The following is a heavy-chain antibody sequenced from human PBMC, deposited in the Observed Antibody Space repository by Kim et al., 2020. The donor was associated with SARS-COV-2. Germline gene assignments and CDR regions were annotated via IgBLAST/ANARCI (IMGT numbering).Heavy chain of an antibody. CDR3: ARGPIGDGGVVVVAATGADGIYNWFDP. J-gene: IGHJ5*02. Sequence: SQTLSLTCAISGDSVSSNSAAWNWIRQSPSRGLEWLGRTYYRSKWYNDYAVSVKSRITINPDTSKNQFSLQLNSVTPEDTAVYYCARGPIGDGGVVVVAATGADGIYNWFDPWGQGTLVTVSS. V-gene: IGHV6-1*01. CDR1: GDSVSSNSAA. D-gene: IGHD2-15*01. CDR2: TYYRSKWYN.